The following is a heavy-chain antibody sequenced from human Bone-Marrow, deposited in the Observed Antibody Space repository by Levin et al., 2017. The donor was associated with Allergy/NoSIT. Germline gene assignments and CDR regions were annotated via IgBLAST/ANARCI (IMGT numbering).Heavy chain of an antibody. J-gene: IGHJ3*02. D-gene: IGHD2-2*03. CDR1: GFTFDEYA. Sequence: GGSLRLSCAASGFTFDEYAFHWVRQAPGKGLEWVSSIPYNREKISYADSVKGRFTISRDNAKQSLFLQMNSLRPEDTAVYYCAKDRRGLAMDILDMWGQGTMVIVSS. CDR3: AKDRRGLAMDILDM. CDR2: IPYNREKI. V-gene: IGHV3-9*01.